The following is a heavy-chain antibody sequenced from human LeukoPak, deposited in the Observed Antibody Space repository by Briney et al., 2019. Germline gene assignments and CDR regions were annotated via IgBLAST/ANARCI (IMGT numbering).Heavy chain of an antibody. V-gene: IGHV3-11*01. J-gene: IGHJ5*02. Sequence: PGGSLRLSCAASGFTFRDYYMSWIRQAPGKGLEWVSYISSSGSTIYYADSVKGRFTISRDNAQNSLYLQMNSLRAEDTAVYYCARDKVQRPMAPLDPWGQGTLVTVSS. D-gene: IGHD3-10*01. CDR1: GFTFRDYY. CDR2: ISSSGSTI. CDR3: ARDKVQRPMAPLDP.